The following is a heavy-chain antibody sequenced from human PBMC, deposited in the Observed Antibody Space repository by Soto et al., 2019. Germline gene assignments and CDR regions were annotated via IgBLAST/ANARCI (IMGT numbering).Heavy chain of an antibody. V-gene: IGHV3-23*01. CDR3: ARDLGIAARRADYYYYGMDV. CDR2: FTAAGRNT. D-gene: IGHD6-6*01. Sequence: GGSLRLSCAASGFTFSDFAMSWVRKAPGKGLEWVSTFTAAGRNTFYADSVKGRFTISRDNAKNSLYLQMNSLRAEDTAVYYCARDLGIAARRADYYYYGMDVWGQGTTVTVSS. J-gene: IGHJ6*02. CDR1: GFTFSDFA.